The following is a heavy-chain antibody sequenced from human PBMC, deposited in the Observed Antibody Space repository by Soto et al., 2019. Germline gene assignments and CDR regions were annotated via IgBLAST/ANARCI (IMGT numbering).Heavy chain of an antibody. J-gene: IGHJ6*02. CDR2: IYKGGST. V-gene: IGHV3-53*01. CDR1: GLPVSSSY. CDR3: ARQDYGDYYYYGLDV. Sequence: PGGSLRLSCASAGLPVSSSYMHWVRPAPGKGLEWVSVIYKGGSTYYADSVKGRFTISRDNSKNTLYLQMDSLRAEDTAVYYCARQDYGDYYYYGLDVWGQGTKVTVSS. D-gene: IGHD4-17*01.